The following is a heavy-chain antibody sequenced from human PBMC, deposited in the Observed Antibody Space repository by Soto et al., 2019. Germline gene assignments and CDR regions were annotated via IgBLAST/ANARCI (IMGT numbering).Heavy chain of an antibody. J-gene: IGHJ4*02. D-gene: IGHD3-22*01. V-gene: IGHV1-69*06. Sequence: QVQLVQSGAEAKKPGSSVKLSCKASGDSFNTFAVTWVRQAPGQGLEWMGGIIPNFDTPNYAQKFQGRVTIIADKSTSTPYMELSSLRSEDTAVYYCARPYYDSSGYYLWYFDYWGQGTLVTVSS. CDR2: IIPNFDTP. CDR1: GDSFNTFA. CDR3: ARPYYDSSGYYLWYFDY.